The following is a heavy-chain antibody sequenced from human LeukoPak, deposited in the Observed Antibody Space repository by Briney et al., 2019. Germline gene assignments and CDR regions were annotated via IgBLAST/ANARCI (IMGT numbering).Heavy chain of an antibody. CDR2: ISSNGGST. CDR3: ARALWFGETFPAY. Sequence: GGSLRLSCAASGFTFSSYAMHWVRQAPGKGLEYVSAISSNGGSTYYANSVKGRFTISRDNSKNTLYLQMNSLRAEDTAVYYCARALWFGETFPAYWGQGTLVTVSS. J-gene: IGHJ4*02. D-gene: IGHD3-10*01. V-gene: IGHV3-64*01. CDR1: GFTFSSYA.